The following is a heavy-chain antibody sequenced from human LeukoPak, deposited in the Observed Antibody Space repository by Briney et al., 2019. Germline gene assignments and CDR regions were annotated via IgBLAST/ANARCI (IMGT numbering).Heavy chain of an antibody. CDR1: GFTFSDYY. CDR2: ISSSGSTI. CDR3: ARDALDVDIVATTLWAFDI. V-gene: IGHV3-11*01. J-gene: IGHJ3*02. Sequence: GGSLRLSCAASGFTFSDYYMSWIRQAPGKGLEWVSYISSSGSTIYYADSVKVRFTISRDNAKNSLYLQMNSLRAEDTAVYYCARDALDVDIVATTLWAFDIWGQGTMVTVSS. D-gene: IGHD5-12*01.